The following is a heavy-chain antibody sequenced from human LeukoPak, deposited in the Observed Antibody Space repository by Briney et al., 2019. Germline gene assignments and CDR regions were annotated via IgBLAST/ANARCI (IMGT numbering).Heavy chain of an antibody. CDR2: ISWNSGSI. CDR3: ATSDGYFDY. J-gene: IGHJ4*02. CDR1: GFTFDDYA. Sequence: GGSLRLSCAASGFTFDDYAMHWVRQAPGKGLEWVSGISWNSGSIGYADSVKGRFTISRDNAKNSLYLQMNSLRAEDTAVYYCATSDGYFDYWGQGTLVTVSS. V-gene: IGHV3-9*01. D-gene: IGHD4-17*01.